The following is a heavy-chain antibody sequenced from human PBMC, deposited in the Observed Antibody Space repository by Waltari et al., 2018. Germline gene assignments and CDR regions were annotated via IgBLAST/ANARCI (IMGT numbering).Heavy chain of an antibody. CDR3: AKEGVVINGYYFDY. D-gene: IGHD2-21*01. CDR2: IACDGRDL. CDR1: GFSFSNFG. Sequence: QVLLVESGGGVVQPGTSLRLSCAASGFSFSNFGMHWVRQARGKGLESVAVIACDGRDLYYADYGKGRATICSDDSKNTLYLQMNSLRPEDTAVYYCAKEGVVINGYYFDYWRQGTLVTVSS. J-gene: IGHJ4*02. V-gene: IGHV3-30*18.